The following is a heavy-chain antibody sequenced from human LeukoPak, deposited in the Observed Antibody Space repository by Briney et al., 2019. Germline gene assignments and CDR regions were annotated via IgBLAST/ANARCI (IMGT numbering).Heavy chain of an antibody. J-gene: IGHJ6*02. V-gene: IGHV3-33*01. CDR3: AREGGDTAMEDYYYYGMDV. D-gene: IGHD5-18*01. CDR2: IWYDGSNK. Sequence: GGSLRLSCAASGFTFSSYGMHWVRQAPGKGLEWVAVIWYDGSNKYYADSVKGRFTISRDDSKNTLYLQMNSLRAEDTAVYYCAREGGDTAMEDYYYYGMDVWGQGTTVTVSS. CDR1: GFTFSSYG.